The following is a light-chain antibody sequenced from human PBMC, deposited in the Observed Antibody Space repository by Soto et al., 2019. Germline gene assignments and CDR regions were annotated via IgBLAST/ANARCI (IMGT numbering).Light chain of an antibody. Sequence: DFQMTQSPSTLSASVGDRVTITCLASQSVSSWLAWYQQKPGKAPKLLISKASTLESGVPSRFSGSGSGTDFTLTISSLQPEDFATYYCQQSYSTPLTFGGGTKVDIK. CDR3: QQSYSTPLT. CDR2: KAS. CDR1: QSVSSW. J-gene: IGKJ4*01. V-gene: IGKV1-5*03.